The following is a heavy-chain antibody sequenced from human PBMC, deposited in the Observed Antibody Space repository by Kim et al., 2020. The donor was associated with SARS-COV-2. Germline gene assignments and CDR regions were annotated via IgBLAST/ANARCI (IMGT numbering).Heavy chain of an antibody. V-gene: IGHV3-53*01. CDR3: ARDPRSSWYGVGLGY. CDR1: GFTVSSNY. D-gene: IGHD6-13*01. CDR2: IYSGGST. Sequence: GGSLRLSCAASGFTVSSNYMSWVRQAPGKGLEWVSVIYSGGSTYYADSVKGRFTISRDNSKNTLYLQMNSLRAEDTAVYYCARDPRSSWYGVGLGYWGQGTLVTVSS. J-gene: IGHJ4*02.